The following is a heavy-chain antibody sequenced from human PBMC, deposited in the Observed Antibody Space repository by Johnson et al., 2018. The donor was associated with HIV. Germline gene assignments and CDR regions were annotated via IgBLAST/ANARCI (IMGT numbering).Heavy chain of an antibody. D-gene: IGHD3-22*01. Sequence: QVQLVESGGGVVQPGGSLRLSCAASGFIFSSYGMHWVRQAPGKGLEWVAFIRYDGSNKYYADSVKGRFTISRDNSKNTLYLQMNSLRAEDTAVYYCAKDLDYDDSSTYAVDIWGEGTIVMVSS. CDR3: AKDLDYDDSSTYAVDI. J-gene: IGHJ3*02. V-gene: IGHV3-30*02. CDR1: GFIFSSYG. CDR2: IRYDGSNK.